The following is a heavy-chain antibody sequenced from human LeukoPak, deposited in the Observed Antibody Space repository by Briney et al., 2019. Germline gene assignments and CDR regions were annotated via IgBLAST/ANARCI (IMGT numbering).Heavy chain of an antibody. J-gene: IGHJ4*02. CDR2: IIPIFGTA. Sequence: SVKVSCKASGGTFSSYAISWVRQAPGQGLEWMGGIIPIFGTANYAQKFQGRVTITADESTSTAYMELSSLRSEDTAVYYCARQGYGGNPQGAADYWGQGTLVTVSS. CDR3: ARQGYGGNPQGAADY. D-gene: IGHD4-23*01. CDR1: GGTFSSYA. V-gene: IGHV1-69*01.